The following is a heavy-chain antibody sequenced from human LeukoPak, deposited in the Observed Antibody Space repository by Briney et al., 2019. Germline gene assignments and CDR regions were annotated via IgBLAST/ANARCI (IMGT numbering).Heavy chain of an antibody. CDR3: ARVYSSSWLLPHYYYYYGMDV. V-gene: IGHV1-8*01. CDR2: MNPNSGNT. D-gene: IGHD6-13*01. J-gene: IGHJ6*02. Sequence: ASVKVSCKASGYTFTSYDINWVRQATGQGLKWMGWMNPNSGNTGYAQKFQGRVTMTRNTSISTAHMELSSLRSEDTAVYYCARVYSSSWLLPHYYYYYGMDVWGQGTTVTVSS. CDR1: GYTFTSYD.